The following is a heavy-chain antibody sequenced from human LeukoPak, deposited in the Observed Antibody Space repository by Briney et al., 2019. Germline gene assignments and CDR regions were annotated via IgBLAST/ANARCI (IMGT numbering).Heavy chain of an antibody. CDR3: ARDSSSPRVKYFQH. CDR2: INHSGST. V-gene: IGHV4-34*01. D-gene: IGHD6-6*01. CDR1: GGSFSGYY. Sequence: KPSETLSLTCAVYGGSFSGYYWSWIRQPPGKGLEWIGEINHSGSTNYNPSLKSRVTISVDTSKNQFSLKLSSVTAADTAVYYCARDSSSPRVKYFQHWGQGTLVTVSS. J-gene: IGHJ1*01.